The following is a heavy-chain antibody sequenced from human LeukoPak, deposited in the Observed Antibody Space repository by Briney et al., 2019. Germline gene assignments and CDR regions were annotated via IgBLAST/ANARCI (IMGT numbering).Heavy chain of an antibody. CDR1: GFTFSSYA. CDR3: ARGYCSGGSCQYYFDY. V-gene: IGHV3-23*01. Sequence: PGGSLRPSCAASGFTFSSYAMSWVRQAPGKGLEWVSAISGSGGSTYHADSVKGRFTISRENAKNSLYLQMNSLRAGDTAVYYCARGYCSGGSCQYYFDYWGQGTLVTVSS. J-gene: IGHJ4*02. CDR2: ISGSGGST. D-gene: IGHD2-15*01.